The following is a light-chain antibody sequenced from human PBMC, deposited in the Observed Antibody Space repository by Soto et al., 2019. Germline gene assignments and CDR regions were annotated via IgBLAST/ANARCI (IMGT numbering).Light chain of an antibody. CDR1: QSVSSSY. V-gene: IGKV3-20*01. CDR2: GAS. Sequence: EMVLTQSPDTPSLSPGERATLSCKASQSVSSSYLAWYQQRPGQAPRLLIHGASKRATGIPDRFSGRGSGTDFTLTISRLEPEDFAVYFCQQFGTTLAVGGGTKVDSK. J-gene: IGKJ4*01. CDR3: QQFGTTLA.